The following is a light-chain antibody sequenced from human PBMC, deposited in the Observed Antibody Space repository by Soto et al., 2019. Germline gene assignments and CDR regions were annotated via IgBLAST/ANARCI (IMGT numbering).Light chain of an antibody. CDR2: EVT. V-gene: IGLV2-14*01. CDR1: SSDVGGYNY. J-gene: IGLJ2*01. CDR3: SSYTGSSTTLI. Sequence: QSVLTQPASVSGSPGQSITISCTGTSSDVGGYNYVSWYQQHPGKAPKLMIYEVTNRPSGVSNRFSGSKSGNVASLTISGLQAEDEADYYCSSYTGSSTTLIFGGGTKVTVL.